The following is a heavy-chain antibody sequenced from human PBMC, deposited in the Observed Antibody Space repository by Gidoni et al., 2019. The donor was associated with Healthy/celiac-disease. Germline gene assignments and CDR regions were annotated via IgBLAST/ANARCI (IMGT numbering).Heavy chain of an antibody. D-gene: IGHD3-3*01. J-gene: IGHJ6*02. CDR2: IYYSGST. V-gene: IGHV4-39*01. Sequence: RSIYYSGSTYYNPSLKSRVTISVDTSKNQFSRKLSSVTAADTAVYYCARFSYYDFWSGYQVHYGMDVWGQGTTVTVSS. CDR3: ARFSYYDFWSGYQVHYGMDV.